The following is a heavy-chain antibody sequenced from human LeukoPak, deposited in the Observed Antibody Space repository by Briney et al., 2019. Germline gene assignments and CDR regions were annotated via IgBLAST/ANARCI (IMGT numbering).Heavy chain of an antibody. V-gene: IGHV4-34*01. J-gene: IGHJ4*02. Sequence: PSETLSLTCAVYGGSFSGYYWSWIRQPPGKGLEWIGEINHSGSTNYNPSLKSRVTISVDTSKNQFSLKLSSVTAADTAVYYCARAAYSSSPGSLFYYWGQGTLVTVSS. D-gene: IGHD6-6*01. CDR2: INHSGST. CDR3: ARAAYSSSPGSLFYY. CDR1: GGSFSGYY.